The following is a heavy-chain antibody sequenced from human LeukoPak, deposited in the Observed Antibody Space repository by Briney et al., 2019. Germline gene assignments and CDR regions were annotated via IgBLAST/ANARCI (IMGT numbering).Heavy chain of an antibody. CDR3: AKDVYSSSLAPGGY. J-gene: IGHJ4*02. V-gene: IGHV3-9*01. CDR2: IIWNRGSK. CDR1: GFTFDTYG. D-gene: IGHD6-13*01. Sequence: PGRSLRLSRAASGFTFDTYGMHSARHPPRKGLEWVSGIIWNRGSKGYADSVKGRFTISRDNAKNSLYLQMNSLRAEDTALYYCAKDVYSSSLAPGGYWGQGTLVTVSS.